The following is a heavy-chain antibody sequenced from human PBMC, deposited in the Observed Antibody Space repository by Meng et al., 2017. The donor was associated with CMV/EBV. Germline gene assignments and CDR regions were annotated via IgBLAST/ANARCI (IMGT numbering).Heavy chain of an antibody. CDR2: ISWNSGSI. V-gene: IGHV3-9*01. D-gene: IGHD4-17*01. J-gene: IGHJ6*02. CDR1: GFTFDDYA. CDR3: AKDRGDYDSFYYGMDV. Sequence: SLKISCAASGFTFDDYAMHWVRQAPGKGLEWVSGISWNSGSIGYADSVKGRFTISRDNAKNSLYLQMNSLRAEDTALYYCAKDRGDYDSFYYGMDVWGQGTTVTVSS.